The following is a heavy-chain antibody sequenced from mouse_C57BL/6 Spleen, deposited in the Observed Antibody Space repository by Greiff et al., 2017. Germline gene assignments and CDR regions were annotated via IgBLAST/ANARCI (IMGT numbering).Heavy chain of an antibody. D-gene: IGHD2-3*01. Sequence: EVQLQQSGGDLVKPGGSLKLSCAASGFTFSSYGMSWVRQTPDKRLEWVATISSGGSYTYYPDSVKGRFTISSDNAKNTLYLQMSSLKSEDTAMYYCARHEVYDGYYDFDYWGQGTTLTVSS. CDR2: ISSGGSYT. CDR3: ARHEVYDGYYDFDY. V-gene: IGHV5-6*01. CDR1: GFTFSSYG. J-gene: IGHJ2*01.